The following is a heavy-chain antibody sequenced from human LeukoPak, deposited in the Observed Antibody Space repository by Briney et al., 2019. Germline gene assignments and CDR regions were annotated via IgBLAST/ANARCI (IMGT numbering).Heavy chain of an antibody. Sequence: PSETLSLTCAVYGGSFSGYYWGWIRQPPGKGLEWIGEINHSGSTNYNPSLKSRVTISVDTSKNQFSLKLSSVTAADTAVYYCARDVSGGYSSPPAYWGQGTLVTVSS. CDR1: GGSFSGYY. V-gene: IGHV4-34*01. CDR3: ARDVSGGYSSPPAY. D-gene: IGHD1-26*01. J-gene: IGHJ4*02. CDR2: INHSGST.